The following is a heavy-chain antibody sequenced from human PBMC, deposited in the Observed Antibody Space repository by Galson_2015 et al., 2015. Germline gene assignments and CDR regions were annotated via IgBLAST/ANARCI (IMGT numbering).Heavy chain of an antibody. CDR2: ISGSGGST. V-gene: IGHV3-23*01. CDR3: ARDSSGWYGNDAFDI. D-gene: IGHD6-19*01. Sequence: SLRLSCAASGFTFSSYAMSWVRQAPGKGLEWVSAISGSGGSTYYADSVKGRFTISRDNSKNTLYLQMNSLRAEDTAVYYCARDSSGWYGNDAFDIWGQGTMVTVSS. J-gene: IGHJ3*02. CDR1: GFTFSSYA.